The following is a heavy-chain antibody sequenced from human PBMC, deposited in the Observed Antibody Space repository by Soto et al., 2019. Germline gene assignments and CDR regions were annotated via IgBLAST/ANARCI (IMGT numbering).Heavy chain of an antibody. CDR3: ARKVSGSTGRPDLWYFDL. V-gene: IGHV3-23*01. D-gene: IGHD3-10*01. Sequence: EVQLLDSGGGLVQPGGFLRPSCAASGFTFSCYGLTLVRQGPGKGLEGVSGISGGGDATFYADSVKGRFTISRDNSKNTLYLQMNTLRAEDTAVYYCARKVSGSTGRPDLWYFDLWGRGTLVTVSS. J-gene: IGHJ2*01. CDR1: GFTFSCYG. CDR2: ISGGGDAT.